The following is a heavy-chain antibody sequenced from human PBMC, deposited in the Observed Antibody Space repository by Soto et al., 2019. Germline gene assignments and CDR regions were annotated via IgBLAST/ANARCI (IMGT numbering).Heavy chain of an antibody. J-gene: IGHJ4*02. D-gene: IGHD3-3*01. CDR3: ARQDYDFWSGLFDY. CDR2: IYYSGST. V-gene: IGHV4-39*01. Sequence: QLQLQESGPGLVKPSETLSLTCTVSGGSISSSSYYWGWIRQPPRRGLEWIGSIYYSGSTYYNPSLKSRVAVSEDTSKNQFSLKLSSVTAADTAVYYCARQDYDFWSGLFDYWGQGTLVTVSS. CDR1: GGSISSSSYY.